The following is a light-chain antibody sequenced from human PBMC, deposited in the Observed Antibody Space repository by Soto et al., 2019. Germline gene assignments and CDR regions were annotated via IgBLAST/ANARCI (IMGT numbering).Light chain of an antibody. V-gene: IGKV2-30*01. Sequence: DVVMTQSPLSLPVTLGQPASISCRSNQSLVYSDGIAYFSWFQQRPGRSPRRLIYKVSNRDSGIPPRFSGSGSGTEFTLSISSLQSEDFAVYFCQQYNNWPRTFGQGTKVDIK. CDR1: QSLVYSDGIAY. J-gene: IGKJ1*01. CDR3: QQYNNWPRT. CDR2: KVS.